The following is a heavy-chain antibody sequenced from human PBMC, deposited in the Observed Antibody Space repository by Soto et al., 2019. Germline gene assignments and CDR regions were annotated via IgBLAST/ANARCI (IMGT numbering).Heavy chain of an antibody. V-gene: IGHV1-2*02. CDR1: GYTFTGYY. J-gene: IGHJ6*02. CDR3: ARERYQVISDGMDV. D-gene: IGHD2-2*01. CDR2: INPETGGT. Sequence: ASVKVSCRASGYTFTGYYVHWVREAPGQGLEWMGWINPETGGTSYAQKFQGRVTLSRDTSINTAYLELSRLRLDDAAVYFCARERYQVISDGMDVWGQGTTVTVSS.